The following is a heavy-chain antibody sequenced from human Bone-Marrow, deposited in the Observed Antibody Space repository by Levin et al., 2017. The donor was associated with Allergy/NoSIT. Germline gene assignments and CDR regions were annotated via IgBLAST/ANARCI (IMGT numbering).Heavy chain of an antibody. Sequence: PGGSLRLSCAASGFKFPDFAVHWVRQAPGKGLEWVSGISWGGDSLGYADSVEGRFTISRDNGKNSLYLQANSWREEDTALYYWVKGISGSYSSGYFDSWGQGTLVTVSS. D-gene: IGHD1-26*01. J-gene: IGHJ4*02. CDR1: GFKFPDFA. V-gene: IGHV3-9*01. CDR2: ISWGGDSL. CDR3: VKGISGSYSSGYFDS.